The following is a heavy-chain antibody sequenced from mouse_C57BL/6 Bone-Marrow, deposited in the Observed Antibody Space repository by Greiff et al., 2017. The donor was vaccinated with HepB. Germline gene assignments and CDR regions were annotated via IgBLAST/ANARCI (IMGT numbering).Heavy chain of an antibody. Sequence: EVQLQQSGAELVRPGASVKLSCTASGFNIKDDYMHWVKQRPEQGLEWIGWIDPENGDTEYASKFQGKATITADTSSNTAYLQLSSLTSEDTAVYDCTTGHHINRGFAYWGQGTLVTVSA. J-gene: IGHJ3*01. CDR3: TTGHHINRGFAY. CDR1: GFNIKDDY. V-gene: IGHV14-4*01. CDR2: IDPENGDT. D-gene: IGHD1-1*01.